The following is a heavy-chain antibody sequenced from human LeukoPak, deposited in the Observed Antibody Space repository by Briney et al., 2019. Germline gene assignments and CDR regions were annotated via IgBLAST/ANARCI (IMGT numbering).Heavy chain of an antibody. CDR2: MYPGDSDT. J-gene: IGHJ4*02. Sequence: GESLKISCKGSGYSFTSYWIGWVRQMPGKGLEWMGIMYPGDSDTRYSPSFQGQVTISADKSISTAYLQWSSLKASDTAMYYCAKYYYGSGSSYYFDYWGQGTLVTVSS. V-gene: IGHV5-51*01. D-gene: IGHD3-10*01. CDR3: AKYYYGSGSSYYFDY. CDR1: GYSFTSYW.